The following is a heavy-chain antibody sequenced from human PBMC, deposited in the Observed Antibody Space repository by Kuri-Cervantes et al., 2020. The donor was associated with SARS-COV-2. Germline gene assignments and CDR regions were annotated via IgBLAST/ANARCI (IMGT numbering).Heavy chain of an antibody. D-gene: IGHD1-26*01. V-gene: IGHV1-18*01. CDR1: GYTLTSYG. Sequence: ASGKVSCKASGYTLTSYGISWVRQAPGQGLEWMGWISAYNGNTNYAQKLQGRVTMTTDTSTSTAYMELRSLRSDDTAVYYCARGEGAAPDLDAFDIWGQGTMVTVSS. CDR3: ARGEGAAPDLDAFDI. J-gene: IGHJ3*02. CDR2: ISAYNGNT.